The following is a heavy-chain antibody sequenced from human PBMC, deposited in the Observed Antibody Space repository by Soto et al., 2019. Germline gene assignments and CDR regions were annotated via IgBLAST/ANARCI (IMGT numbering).Heavy chain of an antibody. CDR1: GFTFSNYW. D-gene: IGHD3-22*01. V-gene: IGHV3-74*01. CDR3: ARGPYYYDSSGYWNY. Sequence: GGSLRLSCAASGFTFSNYWMHWVRQAPGKGLVWVSRINSGGSGTTYADSVKGRFTISRDNAKKTLYLQMNSLRAEDTAVYYCARGPYYYDSSGYWNYWGQGTLVTVSS. CDR2: INSGGSGT. J-gene: IGHJ4*02.